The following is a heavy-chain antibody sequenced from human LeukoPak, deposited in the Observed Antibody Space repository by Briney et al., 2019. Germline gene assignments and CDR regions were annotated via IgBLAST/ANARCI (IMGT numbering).Heavy chain of an antibody. CDR1: GYTFTGYY. Sequence: ASVKASCKASGYTFTGYYMHWVRQAPGQGLEWMGRINPNSGGTNYAQKLQGRVTMTRDTSISTAYMELSRLRSDDTAVYYCARGVPYYYGSGSNSFDYWGQGTLVTVSS. J-gene: IGHJ4*02. CDR2: INPNSGGT. CDR3: ARGVPYYYGSGSNSFDY. V-gene: IGHV1-2*06. D-gene: IGHD3-10*01.